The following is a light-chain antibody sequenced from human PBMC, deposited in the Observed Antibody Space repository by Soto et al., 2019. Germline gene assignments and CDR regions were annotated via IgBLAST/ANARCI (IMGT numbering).Light chain of an antibody. Sequence: SFLSASVGDRVTITCRASQTVSSYLVWYQQKPGKAPKVLITDASTLQSGVPSRFSGSGFGTEFTLTIRGLQPEDVATYYCQQLNNFVTFGPGTKVDIK. V-gene: IGKV1-9*01. CDR2: DAS. CDR3: QQLNNFVT. J-gene: IGKJ3*01. CDR1: QTVSSY.